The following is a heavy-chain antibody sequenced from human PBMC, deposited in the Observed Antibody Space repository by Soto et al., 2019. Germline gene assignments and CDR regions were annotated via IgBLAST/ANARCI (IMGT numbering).Heavy chain of an antibody. CDR1: GGTFSSYA. D-gene: IGHD3-3*01. Sequence: QVQLVQSGAEVKKPGSSVKVSCKASGGTFSSYAISWVRQAPGQGLEWMGGIIPIFGTANYAQKFQGRVTITADESTRTAYMELSSLRSEDTAVYYCAREVSYYDFWSGYGMDVWGQGTTVTVSS. J-gene: IGHJ6*02. CDR2: IIPIFGTA. CDR3: AREVSYYDFWSGYGMDV. V-gene: IGHV1-69*01.